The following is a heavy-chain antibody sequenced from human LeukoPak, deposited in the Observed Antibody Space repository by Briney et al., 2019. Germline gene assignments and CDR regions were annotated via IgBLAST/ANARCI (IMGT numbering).Heavy chain of an antibody. CDR2: IYHSGST. D-gene: IGHD5-18*01. J-gene: IGHJ4*02. CDR3: ARVRGYSYGYQFFDY. V-gene: IGHV4-30-2*01. CDR1: GGSISSGGYS. Sequence: SETLSLTCAVSGGSISSGGYSWSWIRQPPGKGLEWIGYIYHSGSTYYNPSLKSRVTISVDRSKNQFSLKLSSVTAADTAVYYCARVRGYSYGYQFFDYWGQGTLVTVSS.